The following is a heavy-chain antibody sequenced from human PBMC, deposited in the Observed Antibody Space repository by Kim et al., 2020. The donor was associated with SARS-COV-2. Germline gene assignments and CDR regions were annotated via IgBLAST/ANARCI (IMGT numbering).Heavy chain of an antibody. V-gene: IGHV3-73*01. Sequence: GGSLRLSCAASGFTFSGSGMHWVRQAPGKGLEWVGHISSKANFYATTYSESVRGRFTISRDDSKHTAYLQINSQKTEDTTVYYCTSLGHCTNAAGRDYWGQGTLVTVSS. CDR2: ISSKANFYAT. D-gene: IGHD2-8*01. J-gene: IGHJ4*02. CDR1: GFTFSGSG. CDR3: TSLGHCTNAAGRDY.